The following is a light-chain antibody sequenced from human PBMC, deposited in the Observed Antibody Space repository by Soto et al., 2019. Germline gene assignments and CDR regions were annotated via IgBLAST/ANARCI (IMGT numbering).Light chain of an antibody. Sequence: QSVLTQPPSASGTPGQRGTISCSGSSSNIGRNYVYWYQQLPGTAPKLLVYRNDQRPSGVPDRFSGSKSGTSASLAISGLRYEDEADYYCAAWDASLSGSSVFGTGTKLTVL. CDR2: RND. J-gene: IGLJ1*01. V-gene: IGLV1-47*01. CDR1: SSNIGRNY. CDR3: AAWDASLSGSSV.